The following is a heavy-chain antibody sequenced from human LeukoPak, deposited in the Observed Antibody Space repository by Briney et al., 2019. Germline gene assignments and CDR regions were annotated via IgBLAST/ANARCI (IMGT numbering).Heavy chain of an antibody. CDR1: GYSFTSYW. J-gene: IGHJ3*02. Sequence: GESLKISCKGSGYSFTSYWIGWVRQMPGKGLEWLGIIYPGDSGTRYSPSFQGQVTISADKSISTAYLQWSSLKASDTAMYYCARPDQASGSYYFAFDIWGQGTMVTVSS. V-gene: IGHV5-51*01. CDR3: ARPDQASGSYYFAFDI. CDR2: IYPGDSGT. D-gene: IGHD3-10*01.